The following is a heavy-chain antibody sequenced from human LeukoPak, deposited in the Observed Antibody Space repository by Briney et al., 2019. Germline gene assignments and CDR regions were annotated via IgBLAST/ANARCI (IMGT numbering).Heavy chain of an antibody. CDR2: INWNGGST. D-gene: IGHD6-6*01. CDR1: GFTFDDYG. CDR3: AREQYSSSSPYFDY. Sequence: GGSLRLSCAASGFTFDDYGMSWVRHAPGKGLEWVSGINWNGGSTGYADSVKGRFTISRDNAKNSLYLQMNSLRAEDTALYDCAREQYSSSSPYFDYWGQGTLVTVSS. J-gene: IGHJ4*02. V-gene: IGHV3-20*01.